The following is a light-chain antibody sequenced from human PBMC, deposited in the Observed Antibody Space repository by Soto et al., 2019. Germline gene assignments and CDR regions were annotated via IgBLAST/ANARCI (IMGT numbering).Light chain of an antibody. J-gene: IGKJ4*01. CDR1: QRISNY. Sequence: DIPMTQSPSALSASVGDRVTISCRASQRISNYVNWYQHKPGKAPELLIYAASSLQSGVPSRFSGSGSGTDFTLTISSLQPEDVATYYCQQSYSTPPVTFGGGTKVEIK. CDR3: QQSYSTPPVT. CDR2: AAS. V-gene: IGKV1-39*01.